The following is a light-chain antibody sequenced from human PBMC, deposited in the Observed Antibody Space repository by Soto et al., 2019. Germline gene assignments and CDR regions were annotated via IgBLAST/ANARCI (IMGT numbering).Light chain of an antibody. CDR1: SSNIGAGYD. CDR2: GNS. Sequence: QSVLTQPPSVSGAPGQRVTISCTGSSSNIGAGYDVHWYQQLPGPAPKLLIYGNSNRPSGVPDRFSGSKSGTSASLAITGLQAEDEADYYCQSYDSSLSVVFGTGTKLTVL. J-gene: IGLJ1*01. V-gene: IGLV1-40*01. CDR3: QSYDSSLSVV.